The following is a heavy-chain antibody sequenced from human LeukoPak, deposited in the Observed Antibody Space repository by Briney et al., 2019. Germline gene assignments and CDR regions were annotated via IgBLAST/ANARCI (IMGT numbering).Heavy chain of an antibody. J-gene: IGHJ3*02. D-gene: IGHD3-16*02. CDR2: ISGSGSTI. V-gene: IGHV3-48*03. CDR3: ARDVRSPQRLADYDYVWGSYRYYDAFDI. Sequence: PGGSLRLSCAASGFTFSNYEMNWVRQAPGKGLEWVSYISGSGSTIYYADSVKGRFTISRDNAKNSLYLQMNSLRAEDTAVYYCARDVRSPQRLADYDYVWGSYRYYDAFDIWGQGTMVTVSS. CDR1: GFTFSNYE.